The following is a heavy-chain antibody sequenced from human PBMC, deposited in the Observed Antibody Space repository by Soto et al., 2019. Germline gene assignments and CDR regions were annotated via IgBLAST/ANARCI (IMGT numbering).Heavy chain of an antibody. V-gene: IGHV3-33*01. CDR2: IWYDGSNK. CDR1: GFTFSSYG. Sequence: ESGGGVVQPGRSLRLSCAASGFTFSSYGMHWVRQAPGKGLEWVAVIWYDGSNKYYADSVKGRFTISRDNSKNTLYLQMNSLRAEDTAVYYCARDYSDYGDYVSGLFDYWGQGTLVTVSS. D-gene: IGHD4-17*01. CDR3: ARDYSDYGDYVSGLFDY. J-gene: IGHJ4*02.